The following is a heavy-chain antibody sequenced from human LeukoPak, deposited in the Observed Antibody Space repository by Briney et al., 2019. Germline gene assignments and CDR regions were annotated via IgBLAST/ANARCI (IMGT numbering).Heavy chain of an antibody. V-gene: IGHV4-61*01. D-gene: IGHD2-8*01. CDR2: IYYSGNT. CDR3: AGDCTVTRYYFFYGMDV. J-gene: IGHJ6*02. Sequence: SETLSLTCTVSGGSVSSGSYYWSWIRQPPGKGLEWIGYIYYSGNTNYNPSLKSRVTISVDTSKNQFSLRLSSVTTADTAVYYCAGDCTVTRYYFFYGMDVWGQGTTVTVSS. CDR1: GGSVSSGSYY.